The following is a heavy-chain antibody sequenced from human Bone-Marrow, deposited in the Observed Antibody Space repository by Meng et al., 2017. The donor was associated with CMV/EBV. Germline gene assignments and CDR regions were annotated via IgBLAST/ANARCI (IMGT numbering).Heavy chain of an antibody. CDR2: IIPILGIA. D-gene: IGHD3-16*01. V-gene: IGHV1-69*10. J-gene: IGHJ5*02. CDR1: GGTFSSYA. CDR3: ASGRLLWGVNANWFDP. Sequence: SVKVSCKASGGTFSSYAISWVRQAPGQGLEWMGGIIPILGIANYAQKFQGRVTITADKSTSTAYMELSRLRSDDTAVYYCASGRLLWGVNANWFDPWGQGTLVTVSS.